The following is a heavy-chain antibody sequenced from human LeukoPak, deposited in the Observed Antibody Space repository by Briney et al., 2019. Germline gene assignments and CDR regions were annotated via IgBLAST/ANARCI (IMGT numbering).Heavy chain of an antibody. CDR1: GYSFTSYW. J-gene: IGHJ1*01. CDR3: ARRGVLSAAATGYFQH. CDR2: IYPGDSDT. D-gene: IGHD6-13*01. V-gene: IGHV5-51*01. Sequence: GESLKISCKGSGYSFTSYWIGWVRQMPGKGLEWMGIIYPGDSDTRYSPSFQGQVTISADKSISTAYLQWSSLKASDTAMYYCARRGVLSAAATGYFQHWGQGTLVTVSS.